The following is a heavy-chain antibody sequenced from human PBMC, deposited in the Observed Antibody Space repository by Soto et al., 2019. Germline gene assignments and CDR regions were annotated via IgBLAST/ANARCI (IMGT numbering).Heavy chain of an antibody. CDR2: IYYSGST. Sequence: PSETLSLTCTVSGSSISSGGYYWNWIRQHPGKGLEWIGYIYYSGSTYYNPSLESRVTISVDTSKNQFSLKLTSVTAADTAVYFCARDPYVDLFYFDCWGQGTLVTVSS. CDR1: GSSISSGGYY. D-gene: IGHD3-16*01. CDR3: ARDPYVDLFYFDC. V-gene: IGHV4-31*03. J-gene: IGHJ4*02.